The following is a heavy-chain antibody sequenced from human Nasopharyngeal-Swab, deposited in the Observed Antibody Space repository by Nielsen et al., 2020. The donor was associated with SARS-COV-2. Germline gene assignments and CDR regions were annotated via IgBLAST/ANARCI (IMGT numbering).Heavy chain of an antibody. D-gene: IGHD5-24*01. CDR3: ARYVGGYNSGYFDY. Sequence: ASVKVSCKASGYTFTSYAMHWVRQAPGQRLEWMGWINAGNGNTKYSQKFQGRVTITADESTSTAYMELSSLRSEDTAVYYCARYVGGYNSGYFDYWGQGTLVTVSS. V-gene: IGHV1-3*01. CDR2: INAGNGNT. J-gene: IGHJ4*02. CDR1: GYTFTSYA.